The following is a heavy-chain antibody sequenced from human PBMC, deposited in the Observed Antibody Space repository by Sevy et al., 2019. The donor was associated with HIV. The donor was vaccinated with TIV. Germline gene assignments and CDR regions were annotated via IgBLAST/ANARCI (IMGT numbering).Heavy chain of an antibody. CDR3: AREGCTRPHDY. CDR2: LSFGCGKI. V-gene: IGHV3-23*01. D-gene: IGHD2-8*01. CDR1: RFNFNIYS. Sequence: GGSLRLSCVVSRFNFNIYSMSWVRQAPGKGLEWVSTLSFGCGKINYADSVKGRFIISRDDSKNTLYLQMNSLRAEDTAVYFCAREGCTRPHDYWGHGTLVTVSS. J-gene: IGHJ4*01.